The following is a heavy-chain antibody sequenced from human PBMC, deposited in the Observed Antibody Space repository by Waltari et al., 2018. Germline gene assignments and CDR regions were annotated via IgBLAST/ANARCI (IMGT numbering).Heavy chain of an antibody. D-gene: IGHD2-2*01. V-gene: IGHV4-34*01. CDR2: INHRGST. J-gene: IGHJ5*02. CDR3: ARAFSRFIVVVPAASRGGWFDP. CDR1: GGSFSGYY. Sequence: QVQLQQWGAGLLKPSETLSLTCAVYGGSFSGYYWSWIRQPPGKGLEWIGEINHRGSTNYNPSLKSRVTISVDTSKNQFARKRSSVTAADTAVYYCARAFSRFIVVVPAASRGGWFDPWGQGTLVTVSS.